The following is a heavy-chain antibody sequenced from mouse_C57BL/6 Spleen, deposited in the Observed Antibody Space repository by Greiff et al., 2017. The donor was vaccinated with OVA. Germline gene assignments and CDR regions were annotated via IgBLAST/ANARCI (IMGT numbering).Heavy chain of an antibody. Sequence: VQLQQSGPELVKPGASVKISCKASGYTFTDYYMNWVKQSHGKSLEWIGDINPNNGGTSYNQKFKGKATLTVDKSSSTAYMELRSLTSEDSAVYYCARKGDYDEGYWYFDVWGTGTTVTVSS. CDR2: INPNNGGT. J-gene: IGHJ1*03. V-gene: IGHV1-26*01. D-gene: IGHD2-4*01. CDR3: ARKGDYDEGYWYFDV. CDR1: GYTFTDYY.